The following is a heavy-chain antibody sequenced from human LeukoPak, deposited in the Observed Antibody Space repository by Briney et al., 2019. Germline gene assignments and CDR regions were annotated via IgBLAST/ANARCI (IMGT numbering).Heavy chain of an antibody. CDR2: IGTAGDT. Sequence: GGSLRLSCAASGFTFSSYDMHWVRQATGKGLEWVSAIGTAGDTYYPGPVKGRFTISRENAKNSLYLQMNSLRAGDTAVYYCARVRYYYDSSGRRSYYFDYWGQGTLVTVSS. CDR1: GFTFSSYD. V-gene: IGHV3-13*01. CDR3: ARVRYYYDSSGRRSYYFDY. D-gene: IGHD3-22*01. J-gene: IGHJ4*02.